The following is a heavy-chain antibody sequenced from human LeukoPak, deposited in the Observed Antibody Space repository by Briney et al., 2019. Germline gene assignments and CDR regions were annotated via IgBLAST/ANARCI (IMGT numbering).Heavy chain of an antibody. CDR3: ASQRGAFDI. CDR2: ISSSSSTI. Sequence: GGSLRLSCAASGFTFSSYSMNWVRQAPGKGLEWVSYISSSSSTIYYADSVKGRFTISRDNARNSLYLQMNSLRAEDTAVYYCASQRGAFDIWGQGTMVTVSS. J-gene: IGHJ3*02. V-gene: IGHV3-48*01. CDR1: GFTFSSYS.